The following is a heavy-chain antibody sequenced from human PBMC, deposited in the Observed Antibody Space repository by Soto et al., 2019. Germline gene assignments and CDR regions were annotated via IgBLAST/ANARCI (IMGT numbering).Heavy chain of an antibody. V-gene: IGHV4-4*07. Sequence: SETLSLTCTVSGGSISSYYWCWTRQPAGKGLEWIGRFYPTGKTNYNPSLQSRLAMSADTSRNQFSLNLTSVTAADTAVYYCARCGLDYGMDVWGQGTTVTVYS. D-gene: IGHD3-16*01. CDR2: FYPTGKT. CDR3: ARCGLDYGMDV. J-gene: IGHJ6*02. CDR1: GGSISSYY.